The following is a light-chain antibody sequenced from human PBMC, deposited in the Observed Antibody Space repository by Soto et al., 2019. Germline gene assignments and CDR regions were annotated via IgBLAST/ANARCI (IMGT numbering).Light chain of an antibody. CDR1: QSVSGW. CDR2: DAS. CDR3: QQYETFSGT. V-gene: IGKV1-5*01. Sequence: DIHMTQSPSTLSASVVDTVTVTCRASQSVSGWLAWYQQKPGEAPKLLIYDASALPRGVPLRFSGSGSGTKFTLTITSLQPDDFATYYCQQYETFSGTFGPGTKVDIK. J-gene: IGKJ1*01.